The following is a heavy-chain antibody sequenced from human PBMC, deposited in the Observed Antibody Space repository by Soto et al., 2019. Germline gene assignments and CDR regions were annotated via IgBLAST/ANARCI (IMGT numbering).Heavy chain of an antibody. CDR3: ARHWVVVPDLNWFDP. D-gene: IGHD2-2*01. CDR2: IYYSGST. J-gene: IGHJ5*02. CDR1: GGSISSSSYY. V-gene: IGHV4-39*01. Sequence: QLQLQESGPGLVKPSETLSLTCTVSGGSISSSSYYWGWIRQPPGKGLEWIGSIYYSGSTYYNPSLKSRVTISVDTSKNQFSLKLSSVTAADTAVYYCARHWVVVPDLNWFDPWGQGTLVTVSS.